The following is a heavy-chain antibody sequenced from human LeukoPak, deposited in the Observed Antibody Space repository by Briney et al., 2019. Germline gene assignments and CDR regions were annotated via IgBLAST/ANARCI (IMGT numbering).Heavy chain of an antibody. CDR3: AKSQEGERYFHFDY. V-gene: IGHV3-23*01. J-gene: IGHJ4*02. D-gene: IGHD3-9*01. CDR2: ISGSGGST. Sequence: GGSLRLSCAASGFTFSSYAMSWVRQAPGKGLEWVSVISGSGGSTYSADSVKGRFTISRDNSKNTLYLQMNSLRAEDTAVYFCAKSQEGERYFHFDYWGQGTLVTVSS. CDR1: GFTFSSYA.